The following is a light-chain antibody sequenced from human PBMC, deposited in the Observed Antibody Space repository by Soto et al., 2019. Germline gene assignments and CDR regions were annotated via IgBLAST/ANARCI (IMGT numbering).Light chain of an antibody. CDR3: QQSYSTPL. CDR1: QSISSY. Sequence: DIQMTQSPSSLSASVGDRVTITCRASQSISSYLNWYQQKPGKAPKLLIYAASILQSGVPSRFCGSGSGTDFTLTISSLQPEDFATYYCQQSYSTPLFGGGTKVDIK. J-gene: IGKJ4*01. V-gene: IGKV1-39*01. CDR2: AAS.